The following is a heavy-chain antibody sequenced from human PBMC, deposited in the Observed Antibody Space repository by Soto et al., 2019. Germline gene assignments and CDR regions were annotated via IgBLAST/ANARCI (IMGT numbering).Heavy chain of an antibody. J-gene: IGHJ4*02. D-gene: IGHD6-19*01. CDR3: ARSVAVAGLDY. CDR1: GFTLSSYS. CDR2: ISYDGNKK. V-gene: IGHV3-30-3*01. Sequence: QVQLVESGGGVVQPGRSLRLSCAASGFTLSSYSVHWVRQAPGKGLEWVGVISYDGNKKYYGDSVKGRFSISRDTANNPVHLQMNSLRPEDTAVYYCARSVAVAGLDYWGQGTLVTVSS.